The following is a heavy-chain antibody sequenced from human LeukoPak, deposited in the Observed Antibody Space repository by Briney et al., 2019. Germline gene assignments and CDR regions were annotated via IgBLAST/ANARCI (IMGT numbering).Heavy chain of an antibody. CDR3: ATDILGSGEFDY. Sequence: ASVKVSCTASGYTFTSYGISWVRQAPGQGLEWMGWISAYNGNTNYAQKLQGRVTMTEDTSTDTAYMELSSLRSEDTAVYYCATDILGSGEFDYWGQGTLVTVSS. CDR2: ISAYNGNT. D-gene: IGHD3-10*01. CDR1: GYTFTSYG. V-gene: IGHV1-18*01. J-gene: IGHJ4*02.